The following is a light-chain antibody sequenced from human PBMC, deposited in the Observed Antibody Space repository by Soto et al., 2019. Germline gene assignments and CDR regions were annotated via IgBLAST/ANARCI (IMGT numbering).Light chain of an antibody. CDR1: TVAVTSGHY. V-gene: IGLV7-46*01. J-gene: IGLJ2*01. CDR2: ETS. CDR3: LLSYSGTRSGV. Sequence: QAVVTQEPSLTVSPGGTVTLTCGSSTVAVTSGHYPYWFQQKPGQAPRTLIYETSNKYSWTPARFSGSLLGGKAALTLSGAQPEDEAEYYCLLSYSGTRSGVFGGGTKLTVL.